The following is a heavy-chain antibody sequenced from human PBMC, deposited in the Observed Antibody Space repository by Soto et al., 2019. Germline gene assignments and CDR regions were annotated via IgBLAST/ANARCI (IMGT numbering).Heavy chain of an antibody. D-gene: IGHD2-15*01. J-gene: IGHJ6*02. CDR1: GYTFTSYG. CDR2: ISAYNGNT. V-gene: IGHV1-18*01. CDR3: ARVSGGSSYYYYYGMDV. Sequence: ASVKVSCKASGYTFTSYGISWVRQAPGQGLEWMGWISAYNGNTNYAQKLQDRVTMTTDTSTSTAYMELRSLRSDDTAVYYCARVSGGSSYYYYYGMDVWGQGTTVTVSS.